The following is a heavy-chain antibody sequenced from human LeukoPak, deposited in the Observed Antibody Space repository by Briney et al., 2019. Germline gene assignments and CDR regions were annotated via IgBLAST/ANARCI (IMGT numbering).Heavy chain of an antibody. J-gene: IGHJ2*01. D-gene: IGHD1-1*01. CDR2: INHSGST. Sequence: SETLSLTCAVYGGSFSGYYWSWIRQPPGKRLEWIGEINHSGSTNYNPSLKSRVTISVDTSKNQFSLKLSSVTAADTAVYYCARGSRAVTTFDLWGRGTLVTVSS. CDR1: GGSFSGYY. CDR3: ARGSRAVTTFDL. V-gene: IGHV4-34*01.